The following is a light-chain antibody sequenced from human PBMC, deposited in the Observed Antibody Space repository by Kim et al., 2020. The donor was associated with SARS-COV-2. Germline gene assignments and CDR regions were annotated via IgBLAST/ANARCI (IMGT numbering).Light chain of an antibody. V-gene: IGLV3-1*01. CDR2: QDS. CDR3: QAWDSRTVV. CDR1: KLGDNY. J-gene: IGLJ2*01. Sequence: SYELTQPPSVSVSPGQTASITCSGDKLGDNYACWYQQKPGQPPVLVIYQDSKRPSGIPERFSGSNSGITATLTISGTQAMDEADYYCQAWDSRTVVFGGG.